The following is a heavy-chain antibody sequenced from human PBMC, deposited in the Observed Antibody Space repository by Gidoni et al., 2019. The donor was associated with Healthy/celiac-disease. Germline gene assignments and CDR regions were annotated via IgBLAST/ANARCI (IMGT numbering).Heavy chain of an antibody. Sequence: EVQLVQSGAEVKKPGESLKISCKGSGYSFTSYWIGWVRQMPGKGLEWMGIIYPGDSDTRYSPSFQGQVTISADKSISTAYLQWSSLKASDTAMYYCARLYYYDSSGYGGYYFDYWGQGTLVTVSS. D-gene: IGHD3-22*01. CDR2: IYPGDSDT. V-gene: IGHV5-51*01. CDR3: ARLYYYDSSGYGGYYFDY. J-gene: IGHJ4*02. CDR1: GYSFTSYW.